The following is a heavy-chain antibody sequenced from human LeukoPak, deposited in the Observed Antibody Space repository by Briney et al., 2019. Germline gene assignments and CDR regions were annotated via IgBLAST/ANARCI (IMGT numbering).Heavy chain of an antibody. CDR1: GGTFSSYA. CDR3: ARGGPRQVDLGSDYYGSVPPFDY. Sequence: GASVKVSCKASGGTFSSYAISWVRQAPGQGLEWMGGIIPIFGTANYAQKFQGRVTITADKSTSTAYMELGSLRSEDTAVYYCARGGPRQVDLGSDYYGSVPPFDYWGQGTLVTVSS. V-gene: IGHV1-69*06. D-gene: IGHD3-10*01. J-gene: IGHJ4*02. CDR2: IIPIFGTA.